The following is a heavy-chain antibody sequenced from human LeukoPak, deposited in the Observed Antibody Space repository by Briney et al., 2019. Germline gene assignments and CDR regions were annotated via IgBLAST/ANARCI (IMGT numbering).Heavy chain of an antibody. D-gene: IGHD3-10*01. Sequence: SVKVSCKASGGTFSSYAISWVRQAPGQGLEWMGGIIPIFGTANYAQKFQGRVTITTDESTSTAYMELSSLRSEDTAVYYCAGPGDYYGSGSYWYPGWFGPWGQGTLVTVSS. CDR1: GGTFSSYA. J-gene: IGHJ5*02. V-gene: IGHV1-69*05. CDR2: IIPIFGTA. CDR3: AGPGDYYGSGSYWYPGWFGP.